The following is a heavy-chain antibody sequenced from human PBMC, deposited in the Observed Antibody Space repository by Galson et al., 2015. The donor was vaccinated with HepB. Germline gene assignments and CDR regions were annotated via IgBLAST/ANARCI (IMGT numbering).Heavy chain of an antibody. Sequence: PALVKPTQTLTLTCTFSGFSLSTSGMCVSWIRQPPGKALEWLALIDWDDDKYYSTSLKTRLTISKDTSKNQVVLTMTNMDPVDTATYYCARIRNYGRLREWDAFDIWGQGTMVTVSS. CDR3: ARIRNYGRLREWDAFDI. CDR1: GFSLSTSGMC. J-gene: IGHJ3*02. CDR2: IDWDDDK. D-gene: IGHD1-7*01. V-gene: IGHV2-70*01.